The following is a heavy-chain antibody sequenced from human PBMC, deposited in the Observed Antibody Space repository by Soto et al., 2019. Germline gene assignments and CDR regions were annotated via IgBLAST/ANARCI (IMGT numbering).Heavy chain of an antibody. J-gene: IGHJ4*02. D-gene: IGHD2-15*01. Sequence: PWGSLRLSCLASGFTVSKNYMSWVRQAPGRGLEWVSAISNTGSTYYAGSVKGRSTISRDGSTNTLYLEVNSLRADDTAVYYCAKVNVVVVAATFEYEYYFDYWGQGTLVTVSS. CDR2: ISNTGST. CDR1: GFTVSKNY. V-gene: IGHV3-53*01. CDR3: AKVNVVVVAATFEYEYYFDY.